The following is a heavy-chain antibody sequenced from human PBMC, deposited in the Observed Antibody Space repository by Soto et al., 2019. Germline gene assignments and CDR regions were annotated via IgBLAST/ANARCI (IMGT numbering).Heavy chain of an antibody. CDR3: ARVGGMPMMYCFDY. CDR1: GGSISSGGYS. J-gene: IGHJ4*02. D-gene: IGHD3-16*01. CDR2: IYHSGST. Sequence: SETLSLTCAVSGGSISSGGYSWSWIRQPPGKGLEWIGYIYHSGSTYYNPSLKSRVTISVDRSKNQFSLKLSSVTAADTAVYYCARVGGMPMMYCFDYWRQGTLVTVSS. V-gene: IGHV4-30-2*01.